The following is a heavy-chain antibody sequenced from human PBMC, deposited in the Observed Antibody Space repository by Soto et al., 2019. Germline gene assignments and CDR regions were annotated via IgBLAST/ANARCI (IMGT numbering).Heavy chain of an antibody. CDR3: AVPTYDYVWGSYRKTPSDY. V-gene: IGHV3-30-3*01. CDR1: GFTFSSYA. CDR2: ISYDGSNK. Sequence: GGSLRLSCAASGFTFSSYAMRWVRQAPGKGLEWVAVISYDGSNKYYADSVKGRFTISRDNSKNTLYLQMNSLRAEDTAVYYCAVPTYDYVWGSYRKTPSDYWGQGTLVTVSS. D-gene: IGHD3-16*02. J-gene: IGHJ4*02.